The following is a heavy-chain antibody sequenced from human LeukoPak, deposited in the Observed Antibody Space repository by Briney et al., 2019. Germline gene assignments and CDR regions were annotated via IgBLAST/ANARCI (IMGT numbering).Heavy chain of an antibody. D-gene: IGHD4-17*01. Sequence: SETLSLTCTVSGGSISSYYWSWIRQPAGKGLEWIGRIYTSGSTYYNPSLKSRVTISVDTSKNQFSLKLSSVTAADTAVYYCARDVPMAVTTKPNYYYGMDVWGQGTTVTVSS. CDR3: ARDVPMAVTTKPNYYYGMDV. J-gene: IGHJ6*02. CDR2: IYTSGST. V-gene: IGHV4-4*07. CDR1: GGSISSYY.